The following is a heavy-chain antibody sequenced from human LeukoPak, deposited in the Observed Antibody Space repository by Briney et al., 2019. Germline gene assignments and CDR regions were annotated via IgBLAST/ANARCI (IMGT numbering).Heavy chain of an antibody. CDR1: GYTFTSYG. Sequence: ASVTVSCKASGYTFTSYGISWVRQAPGQGLEWMGWISAYNGNTNYAQKLQGRVTMTTDTSTSTAYMELRSLRSDDTAVYYCATYSSSWYYDYWGQGTLVTVSS. J-gene: IGHJ4*02. CDR2: ISAYNGNT. V-gene: IGHV1-18*01. D-gene: IGHD6-13*01. CDR3: ATYSSSWYYDY.